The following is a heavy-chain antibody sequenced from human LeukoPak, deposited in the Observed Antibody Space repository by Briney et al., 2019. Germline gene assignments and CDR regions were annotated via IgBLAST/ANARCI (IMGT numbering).Heavy chain of an antibody. D-gene: IGHD2-21*01. Sequence: SETLSLTCTVSGGSISSYYWSWIRQPPGEGLEWIGYIYSSGSTNYNPSLKSRVTISVHTSKNQFSLKLSSVTAADTAVYYCARGRDVFDYWGQGTLVTVSS. CDR3: ARGRDVFDY. CDR2: IYSSGST. CDR1: GGSISSYY. V-gene: IGHV4-59*01. J-gene: IGHJ4*02.